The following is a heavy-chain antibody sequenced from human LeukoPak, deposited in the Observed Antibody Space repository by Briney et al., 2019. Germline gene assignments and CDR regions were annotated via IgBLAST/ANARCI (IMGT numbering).Heavy chain of an antibody. CDR3: ATDLATVGTPTGAY. D-gene: IGHD4-23*01. CDR1: GNTLTEFS. CDR2: FDPGDGKT. V-gene: IGHV1-24*01. Sequence: GASVMLSCKVSGNTLTEFSMHWVRHHPGKGLEWMENFDPGDGKTVFAKKFQGRVTMTEDTSTDTAYMELSSLRSEDTAVYYCATDLATVGTPTGAYWGQGTLVTVSS. J-gene: IGHJ4*02.